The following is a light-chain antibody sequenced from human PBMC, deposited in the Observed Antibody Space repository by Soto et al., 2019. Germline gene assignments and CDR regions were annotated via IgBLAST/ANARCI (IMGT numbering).Light chain of an antibody. J-gene: IGKJ2*01. CDR1: QSVSSN. CDR3: QQYNNWPYT. V-gene: IGKV3-15*01. Sequence: EIVRTQSPATLSVSPGERATLSSRASQSVSSNLPGYQQKPGQAPRLLIYGASTRATGIPARFSSSGSGTEFTLTISSLQSEDFAVYYCQQYNNWPYTFGQGTKLEIK. CDR2: GAS.